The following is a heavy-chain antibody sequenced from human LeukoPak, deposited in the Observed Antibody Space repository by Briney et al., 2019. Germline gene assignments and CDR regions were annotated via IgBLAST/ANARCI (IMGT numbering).Heavy chain of an antibody. CDR3: ARDGYYDFWSGYFPYYYYYMDV. Sequence: GGSLRLSCAASGFTFSSYSMNWVRQAPGKGLEWVSYISSSSSTIYYADSVKGRFTISRDNAKNSLYLQMNSLRAEDTAVYYCARDGYYDFWSGYFPYYYYYMDVWGKGTTVTVSS. CDR1: GFTFSSYS. J-gene: IGHJ6*03. V-gene: IGHV3-48*01. CDR2: ISSSSSTI. D-gene: IGHD3-3*01.